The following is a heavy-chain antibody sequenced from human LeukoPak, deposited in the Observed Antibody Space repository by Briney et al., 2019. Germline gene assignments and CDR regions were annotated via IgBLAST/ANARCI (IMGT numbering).Heavy chain of an antibody. Sequence: SVTLSLTCTVSGGSISSYYWSWIRQPPGKGLEWIGYIYYSGSTNYNPSLKSRVTISVDTSKNQFSLKLSSVTAADTAVYYCARVRDGGSYRYFDYWGQGTLVTVSS. CDR1: GGSISSYY. V-gene: IGHV4-59*01. J-gene: IGHJ4*02. CDR2: IYYSGST. CDR3: ARVRDGGSYRYFDY. D-gene: IGHD1-26*01.